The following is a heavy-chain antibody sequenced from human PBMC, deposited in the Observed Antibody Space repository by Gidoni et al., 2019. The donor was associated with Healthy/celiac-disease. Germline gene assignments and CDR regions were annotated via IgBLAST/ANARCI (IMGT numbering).Heavy chain of an antibody. Sequence: QVQLQQWGAGLLKPSETLSLTCAAHGGSFSGYYWSWTRQPPGKGLEWIREINHSGSTNYNPSLKSRVTISVDTSKNQFSLKLSSVTAADTAVYYCARGAGDYGIDYWGQGTLVTVSS. D-gene: IGHD4-17*01. V-gene: IGHV4-34*01. J-gene: IGHJ4*02. CDR2: INHSGST. CDR1: GGSFSGYY. CDR3: ARGAGDYGIDY.